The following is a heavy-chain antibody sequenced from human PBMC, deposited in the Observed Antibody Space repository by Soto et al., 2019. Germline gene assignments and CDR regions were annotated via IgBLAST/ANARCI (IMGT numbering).Heavy chain of an antibody. CDR3: ARGISTYYDILTGYEFDY. J-gene: IGHJ4*02. V-gene: IGHV4-59*01. Sequence: SETLSLTCTVSGGSISSYYWRWIRQPPGKGLEWIGYIYYSGSTNYNPSLKSRVTISVDTSKNQFSLKPSSVTAADTAVYYCARGISTYYDILTGYEFDYWGQGTLVTVSS. CDR2: IYYSGST. CDR1: GGSISSYY. D-gene: IGHD3-9*01.